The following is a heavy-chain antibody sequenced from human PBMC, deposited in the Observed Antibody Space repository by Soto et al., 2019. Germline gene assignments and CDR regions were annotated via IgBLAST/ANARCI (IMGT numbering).Heavy chain of an antibody. V-gene: IGHV1-3*05. D-gene: IGHD6-19*01. CDR3: ARAVAVAADFDY. Sequence: QVQLVQSGAEEKKPGASVKVCCKASGYTFTGYAMHWVRQAPGQRLEWMGWINAGNGNTKYSQKFQGRVTITRDTSASAAYMELSSLSSEDTAVYYCARAVAVAADFDYWGQGTLVTVSS. CDR2: INAGNGNT. CDR1: GYTFTGYA. J-gene: IGHJ4*02.